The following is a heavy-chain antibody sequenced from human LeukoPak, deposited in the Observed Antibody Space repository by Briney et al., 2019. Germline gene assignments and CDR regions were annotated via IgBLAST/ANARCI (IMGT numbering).Heavy chain of an antibody. D-gene: IGHD4-17*01. V-gene: IGHV4-59*08. CDR2: IYYSGST. Sequence: SETLSLTCTVSGGSISSYYWSRIRQPPGKGLEWIGYIYYSGSTNYNPSLKSRVTISVDTSKNQFSLKLSSVTAADTAVYYCARLDYGDYGPDYWGQGTLVTVSS. CDR1: GGSISSYY. CDR3: ARLDYGDYGPDY. J-gene: IGHJ4*02.